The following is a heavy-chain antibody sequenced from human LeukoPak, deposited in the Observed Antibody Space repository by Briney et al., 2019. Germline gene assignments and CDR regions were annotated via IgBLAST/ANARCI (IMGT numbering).Heavy chain of an antibody. V-gene: IGHV3-7*01. CDR3: ARDPPRRSDF. CDR1: GFTFSNFL. Sequence: PGGSLRLSCAASGFTFSNFLMTCVRHSPGKGLEWVASINEDGSRELYVDSAKGRFSISRDNANNALSLQMNSLRVEDTAVYYCARDPPRRSDFWGQGTLVTVSS. CDR2: INEDGSRE. J-gene: IGHJ4*02.